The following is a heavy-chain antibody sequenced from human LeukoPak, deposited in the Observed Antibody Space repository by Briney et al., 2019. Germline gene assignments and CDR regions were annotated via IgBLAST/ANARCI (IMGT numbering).Heavy chain of an antibody. D-gene: IGHD2-2*01. CDR2: ISAYNGNT. CDR3: ARDTVVPAAIPKFDP. V-gene: IGHV1-18*01. CDR1: GYTFTSYG. Sequence: ASVKVSCKASGYTFTSYGISWVRQAPGQGLEWMGWISAYNGNTNYAQKLQGRVTMTTDTSTSTAYMEPRSLRSDDTAVYYCARDTVVPAAIPKFDPWGQGTLVTVSS. J-gene: IGHJ5*02.